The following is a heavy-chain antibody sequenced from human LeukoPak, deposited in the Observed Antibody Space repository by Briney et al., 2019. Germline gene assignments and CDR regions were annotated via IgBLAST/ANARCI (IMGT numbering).Heavy chain of an antibody. J-gene: IGHJ6*02. CDR1: GFTSDDYA. CDR3: AKAVESRALARPYGMDV. D-gene: IGHD3-3*02. CDR2: ISGDGIRI. Sequence: PGGSLRLSCAASGFTSDDYAMHWVRQAPGKGLEWVSLISGDGIRIHYADSVKGRFTISRDNSKNSLYLQMSRLRAEDTALYYCAKAVESRALARPYGMDVWGQGTPVTVSS. V-gene: IGHV3-43*02.